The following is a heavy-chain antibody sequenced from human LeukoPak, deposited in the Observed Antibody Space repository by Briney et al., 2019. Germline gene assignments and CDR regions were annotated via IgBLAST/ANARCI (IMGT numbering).Heavy chain of an antibody. D-gene: IGHD1-7*01. CDR3: ARDSYRTRNYNWSDP. V-gene: IGHV1-69*06. Sequence: ASVKVSCKASGGTFSSYSISWVRQAPGQGLEWMGVIIPMFGTTTYAQRFQGRVTITADKSTSTAYMELSSLRSEDTAVYYCARDSYRTRNYNWSDPWGQGTLVTVSS. J-gene: IGHJ5*02. CDR1: GGTFSSYS. CDR2: IIPMFGTT.